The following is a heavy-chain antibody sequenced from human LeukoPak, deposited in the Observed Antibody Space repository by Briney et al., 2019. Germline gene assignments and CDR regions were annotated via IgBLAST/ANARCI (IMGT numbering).Heavy chain of an antibody. CDR2: INHSGST. J-gene: IGHJ4*02. V-gene: IGHV4-34*01. D-gene: IGHD3-10*01. CDR1: GGSFSGYY. CDR3: ARGYGSGNYYPKDY. Sequence: SETLSLTCAVYGGSFSGYYWSWIRQPPGKGLEWIGEINHSGSTNYNPSLKSRVTISIDTSKNQWSRKLTSVTAADTAVYYCARGYGSGNYYPKDYWGQGTLVTVSS.